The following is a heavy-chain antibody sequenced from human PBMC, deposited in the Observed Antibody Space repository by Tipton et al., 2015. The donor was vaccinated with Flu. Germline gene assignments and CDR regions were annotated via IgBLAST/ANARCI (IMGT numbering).Heavy chain of an antibody. CDR3: ATTTYYYGSGSHDF. CDR1: GYSISSRYY. D-gene: IGHD3-10*01. J-gene: IGHJ4*02. Sequence: TLSLTCTVSGYSISSRYYWGWIRQPPGKGLEWIGCVYHGGTTYYNPSLKSRVAISLDTFNNQFSLKLTSVTAADTAVYFRATTTYYYGSGSHDFWGQGTLVTVSS. V-gene: IGHV4-38-2*02. CDR2: VYHGGTT.